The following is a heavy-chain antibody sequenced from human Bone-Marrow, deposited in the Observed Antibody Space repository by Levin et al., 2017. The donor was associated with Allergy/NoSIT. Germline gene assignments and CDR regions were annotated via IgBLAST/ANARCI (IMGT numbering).Heavy chain of an antibody. V-gene: IGHV4-4*02. CDR2: IYHSGST. Sequence: RTSETLSLTCAVSGGSISSSNWWSWVRQPPGKGLEWIGEIYHSGSTNYNPSLKSRVTISVDKSKNQFSLKLSSVTAADTAVYDCARVAEGTADAFDIWGQGTMVTVSS. J-gene: IGHJ3*02. CDR1: GGSISSSNW. D-gene: IGHD2-21*02. CDR3: ARVAEGTADAFDI.